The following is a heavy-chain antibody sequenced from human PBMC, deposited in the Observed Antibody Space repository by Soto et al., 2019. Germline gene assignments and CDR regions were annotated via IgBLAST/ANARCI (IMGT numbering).Heavy chain of an antibody. CDR2: INPSGGST. V-gene: IGHV1-46*03. CDR3: ARAPLTYYDILTGYYV. CDR1: GYTFTSYY. D-gene: IGHD3-9*01. Sequence: ASVKVSCKASGYTFTSYYINWVRQAPGQGLEWMGIINPSGGSTSYAQKFQGRVTMIRDTSTSTVYMELSSLRSEDTAVYYCARAPLTYYDILTGYYVWGQGTLVTVSS. J-gene: IGHJ4*02.